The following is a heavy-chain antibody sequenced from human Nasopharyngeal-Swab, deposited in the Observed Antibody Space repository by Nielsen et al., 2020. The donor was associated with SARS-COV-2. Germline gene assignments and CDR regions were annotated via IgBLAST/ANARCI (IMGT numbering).Heavy chain of an antibody. V-gene: IGHV3-30*18. D-gene: IGHD2-2*01. Sequence: GESLKISCAASGFTFSSYGMHWVRQAPGKGLEWVAVISYDGSNKYYADSVKGRFTISRDNSKNTLYLQMNSLRAEDTAVYYCAKDLSSTSPYIYYYYYGMDVWGQGTTVTVSS. CDR3: AKDLSSTSPYIYYYYYGMDV. CDR1: GFTFSSYG. CDR2: ISYDGSNK. J-gene: IGHJ6*02.